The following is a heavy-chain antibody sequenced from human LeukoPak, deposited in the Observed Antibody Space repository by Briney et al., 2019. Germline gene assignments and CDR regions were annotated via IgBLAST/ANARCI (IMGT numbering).Heavy chain of an antibody. D-gene: IGHD3-10*01. CDR2: IIPIFGIA. CDR1: GGTFSSYA. Sequence: SVKVSCKASGGTFSSYAISWVRQAPGQGLEWMGRIIPIFGIANYAQKFQGRVTITADKSTSTAYMELSSLRSEDTAVYYCASYYGSGSYYDFDYWGQGTLVTVSS. V-gene: IGHV1-69*04. CDR3: ASYYGSGSYYDFDY. J-gene: IGHJ4*02.